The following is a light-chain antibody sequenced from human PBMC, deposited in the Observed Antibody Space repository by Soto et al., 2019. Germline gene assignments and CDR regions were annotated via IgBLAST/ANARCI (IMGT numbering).Light chain of an antibody. CDR1: QIMSSNF. J-gene: IGKJ1*01. V-gene: IGKV3-20*01. CDR2: GSS. CDR3: QQYGSSGT. Sequence: VVLTQSPGTLSLSPWERAALSCRASQIMSSNFLAWYQQKPGQAPRLLIFGSSSRATGIPARFSGSGSGTEFTLTISRLEPEDFAVYYCQQYGSSGTFGQGTKVDIK.